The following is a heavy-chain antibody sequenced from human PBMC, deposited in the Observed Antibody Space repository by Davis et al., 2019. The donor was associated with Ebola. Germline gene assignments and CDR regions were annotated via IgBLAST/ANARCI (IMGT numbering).Heavy chain of an antibody. Sequence: SETLSLTCSVSGGSISSGTYYWGWVRQPPGKGLEWIGSIYYNGRTYYSPSLEGRVTILLDTSKNQFSLKLRSVTAAETAVYFCARLSGLFSSSSGALFFDLWGRGTLVSVSS. CDR3: ARLSGLFSSSSGALFFDL. D-gene: IGHD6-6*01. CDR1: GGSISSGTYY. V-gene: IGHV4-39*07. CDR2: IYYNGRT. J-gene: IGHJ2*01.